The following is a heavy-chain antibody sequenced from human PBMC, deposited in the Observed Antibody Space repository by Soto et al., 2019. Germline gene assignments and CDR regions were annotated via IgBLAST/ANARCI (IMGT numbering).Heavy chain of an antibody. V-gene: IGHV3-33*01. CDR3: ARGNTVAGTRFDY. D-gene: IGHD6-19*01. J-gene: IGHJ4*02. CDR2: IWYDGSNK. Sequence: QVQLVESGGGVVQPGRSLRLSCAASGFTFSSYGMHWVRQAPGKGLEWVAVIWYDGSNKYYADSVKGRFTIARDNSKNTLFLQMNSLRAEDTAVYYCARGNTVAGTRFDYWGQGTLVTVSS. CDR1: GFTFSSYG.